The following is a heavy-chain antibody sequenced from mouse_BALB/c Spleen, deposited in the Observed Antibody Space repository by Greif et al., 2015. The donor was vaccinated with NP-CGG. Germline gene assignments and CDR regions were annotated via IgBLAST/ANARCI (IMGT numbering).Heavy chain of an antibody. CDR1: GYTFTSYV. J-gene: IGHJ4*01. D-gene: IGHD2-10*01. V-gene: IGHV1-14*01. CDR2: INPYNDGT. Sequence: VQLKQSGPELVKPGASVKMSCKASGYTFTSYVMHWVKQKPGQGLEWIGYINPYNDGTKYNEKFKGKATLTSDKSSSTAYMELSSLTSEDSAVYYCARRAYYGNLYYYAMDYWGQGTSVTVSS. CDR3: ARRAYYGNLYYYAMDY.